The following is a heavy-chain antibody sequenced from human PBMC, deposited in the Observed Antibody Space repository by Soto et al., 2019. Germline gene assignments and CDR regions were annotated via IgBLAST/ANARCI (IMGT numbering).Heavy chain of an antibody. CDR3: ARDEGAKFDWYFGL. J-gene: IGHJ2*01. CDR2: TSYSGST. CDR1: GDAISSGGYY. Sequence: QVQLQESGPGLVKPSQTLSLTCSVSGDAISSGGYYWNWIRHLPGKGLEWIGYTSYSGSTYYNTSLHTRPPVSVDTSKNQCSLKLTSVTAADTAVYYCARDEGAKFDWYFGLWGRGTLVTVSS. V-gene: IGHV4-31*03.